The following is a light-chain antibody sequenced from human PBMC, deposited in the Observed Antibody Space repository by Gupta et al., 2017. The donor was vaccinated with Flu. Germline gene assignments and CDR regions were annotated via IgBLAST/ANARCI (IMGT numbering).Light chain of an antibody. CDR1: SSNIGSNT. Sequence: VTISCSGSSSNIGSNTVKWYQQLPRTAPKRLIYTNNQRPSGVPDRFSGSKSDTSASLAISGLRSEDEADYYCASWDDRLTGGVFGGGTKLTVL. J-gene: IGLJ3*02. CDR2: TNN. V-gene: IGLV1-44*01. CDR3: ASWDDRLTGGV.